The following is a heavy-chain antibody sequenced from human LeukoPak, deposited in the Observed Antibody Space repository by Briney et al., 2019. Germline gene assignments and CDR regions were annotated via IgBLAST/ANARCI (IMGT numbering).Heavy chain of an antibody. V-gene: IGHV3-48*03. Sequence: GGSLRPSCAASGFTFSSYEMNWVRQAPGKGLEWVSYISSSGSTIYYADSVKGRFTISRDNAKNSLYLQMNSLRAEDTAVYYCARGSKSYGDYIRSRIHYFDYWGQGTLVTVSS. CDR3: ARGSKSYGDYIRSRIHYFDY. D-gene: IGHD4-17*01. CDR2: ISSSGSTI. J-gene: IGHJ4*02. CDR1: GFTFSSYE.